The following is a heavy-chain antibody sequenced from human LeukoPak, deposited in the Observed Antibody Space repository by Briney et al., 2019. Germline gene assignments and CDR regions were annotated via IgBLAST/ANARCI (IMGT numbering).Heavy chain of an antibody. CDR3: ARVVPYSSYEIDY. V-gene: IGHV4-34*01. CDR1: GGSFSGYY. J-gene: IGHJ4*02. CDR2: INHSGST. D-gene: IGHD5-12*01. Sequence: SETLSLTCAVYGGSFSGYYWSWIRQPPGKGLEWIGEINHSGSTNYNPSLKSRVTISVDTSKNQFSLKLSSVTAADTAVYYCARVVPYSSYEIDYWGQGTLVTVSS.